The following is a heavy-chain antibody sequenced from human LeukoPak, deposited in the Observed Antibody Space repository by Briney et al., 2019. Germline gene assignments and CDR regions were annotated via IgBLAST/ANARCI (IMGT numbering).Heavy chain of an antibody. V-gene: IGHV4-61*01. Sequence: PSEALSLTCTVSGGSISSGSYYWSWIRQPPGKGLEWIGYIYYSGSTNYNPSLKSRVTISVDTSKNQFSLKLSSVTAADTAVYYCARDRTHYYYGSGSFLDVWGKGTTVTISS. CDR1: GGSISSGSYY. CDR3: ARDRTHYYYGSGSFLDV. J-gene: IGHJ6*04. D-gene: IGHD3-10*01. CDR2: IYYSGST.